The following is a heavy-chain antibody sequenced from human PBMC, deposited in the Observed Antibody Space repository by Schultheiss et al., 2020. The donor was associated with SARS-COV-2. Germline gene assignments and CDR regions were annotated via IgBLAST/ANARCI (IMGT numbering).Heavy chain of an antibody. Sequence: GGSLRLSCTASGFTFSSYGLHWVRQAPGKGLEWVAVISYDGTNKYYADSVKGRFTISRDNSKNTLYLQMNSLRADDTAVYFCARGHPATYCSSSSCHGGTKFDYWGQGTLVTVSS. CDR1: GFTFSSYG. V-gene: IGHV3-30*03. CDR3: ARGHPATYCSSSSCHGGTKFDY. D-gene: IGHD2-2*01. J-gene: IGHJ4*02. CDR2: ISYDGTNK.